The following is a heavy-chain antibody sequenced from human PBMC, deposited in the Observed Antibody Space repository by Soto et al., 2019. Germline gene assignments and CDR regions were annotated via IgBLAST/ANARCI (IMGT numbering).Heavy chain of an antibody. Sequence: GASVKVSCKASGYTFTSYYMHWVRQAPGQGLEWMGIINPSGGSTSYAQKFQGRVTMTRDTSTSTVYMELSSLRSEDTAVYYCARDLVVVPAAMRYYYYYGMDVWGQGTTVTVS. D-gene: IGHD2-2*01. CDR1: GYTFTSYY. CDR3: ARDLVVVPAAMRYYYYYGMDV. J-gene: IGHJ6*02. CDR2: INPSGGST. V-gene: IGHV1-46*01.